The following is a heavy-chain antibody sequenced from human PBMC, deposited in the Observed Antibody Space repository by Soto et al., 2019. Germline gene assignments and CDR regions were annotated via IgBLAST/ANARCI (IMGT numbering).Heavy chain of an antibody. Sequence: QVQLVQSGADVKKPGSSVKVSCKASGGTFNIYSIRWVRQAPGQGLEWMGGIIPLFVTAYYAQEFQGRVTITADESTSTAYMERSSLRSEDTALYFCARGESTHYYDSSGYYKGPLHYWGQGTLVTVSS. V-gene: IGHV1-69*01. CDR2: IIPLFVTA. J-gene: IGHJ4*02. CDR3: ARGESTHYYDSSGYYKGPLHY. D-gene: IGHD3-22*01. CDR1: GGTFNIYS.